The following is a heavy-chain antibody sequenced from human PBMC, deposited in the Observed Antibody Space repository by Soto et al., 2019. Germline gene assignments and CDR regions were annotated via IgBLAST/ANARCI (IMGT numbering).Heavy chain of an antibody. Sequence: QVQLVESGGGVVQPGRSLRLSCEASGFTFSSYAMHWVRQAPGKGLEWVAVIWYDGSNKYYADSVKGRFTISRDTSKDTLYLQMNSLRAQDTSVYHSARGGYYDTSGYYSTSYYFDYWGQGTLVTVSS. D-gene: IGHD3-22*01. J-gene: IGHJ4*02. CDR3: ARGGYYDTSGYYSTSYYFDY. CDR2: IWYDGSNK. V-gene: IGHV3-33*01. CDR1: GFTFSSYA.